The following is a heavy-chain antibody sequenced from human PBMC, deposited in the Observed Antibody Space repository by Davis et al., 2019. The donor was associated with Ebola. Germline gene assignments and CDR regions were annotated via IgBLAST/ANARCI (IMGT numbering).Heavy chain of an antibody. V-gene: IGHV3-23*01. Sequence: GGSLRLSCAASGFTFRTYAMNWVRQAPGKGLEWVSAVSGSGTTTSYADAVKGRFTISRDNAKNTLYLQMNSLRAEDTAVYYCAKRFGYYDSSGYLDHWGQGTLVTVSS. CDR3: AKRFGYYDSSGYLDH. CDR1: GFTFRTYA. J-gene: IGHJ4*02. CDR2: VSGSGTTT. D-gene: IGHD3-22*01.